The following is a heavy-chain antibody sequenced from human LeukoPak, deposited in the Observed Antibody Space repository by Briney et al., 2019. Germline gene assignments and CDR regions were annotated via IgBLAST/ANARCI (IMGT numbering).Heavy chain of an antibody. CDR3: ARVFIAAAERGDAFDI. D-gene: IGHD6-13*01. CDR1: GYTFTSYG. CDR2: ISAYNGNT. J-gene: IGHJ3*02. V-gene: IGHV1-18*01. Sequence: GASVKVSCKASGYTFTSYGIRWVRQAPGQGLEWMGWISAYNGNTNYAQKLQGRVTMTTDTSTSTAYMELRSLRSDDTAVYYCARVFIAAAERGDAFDIWGQGTMVTVSS.